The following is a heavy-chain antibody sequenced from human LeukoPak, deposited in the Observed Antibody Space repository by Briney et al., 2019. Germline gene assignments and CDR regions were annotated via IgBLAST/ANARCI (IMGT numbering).Heavy chain of an antibody. CDR1: GGSISSYY. D-gene: IGHD6-13*01. CDR3: ARLGGSSWYGYYYYYYMDV. V-gene: IGHV4-59*01. Sequence: PSETLSLTCTVSGGSISSYYWSWIRQPPGKGLEWIGYIYYSGSTNYNPSLKSRVTISVDTSKNQFSLKLSSVTAADTAVYYCARLGGSSWYGYYYYYYMDVWGKGTTVTISS. CDR2: IYYSGST. J-gene: IGHJ6*03.